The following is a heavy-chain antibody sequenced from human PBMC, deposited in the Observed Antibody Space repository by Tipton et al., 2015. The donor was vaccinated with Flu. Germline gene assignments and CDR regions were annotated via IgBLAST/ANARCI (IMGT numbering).Heavy chain of an antibody. CDR2: ISYDGSNQ. D-gene: IGHD3-10*01. CDR3: ARDSDYGSGSYWIDY. J-gene: IGHJ4*02. Sequence: SLRLSCAASGFTFSNYGIFWVRQAPGKGLEWVTTISYDGSNQYYADSVKGRFTISRDNSKNMVYLQMNSLRAEDTAVYYCARDSDYGSGSYWIDYWGQGTLVIVSS. CDR1: GFTFSNYG. V-gene: IGHV3-30*13.